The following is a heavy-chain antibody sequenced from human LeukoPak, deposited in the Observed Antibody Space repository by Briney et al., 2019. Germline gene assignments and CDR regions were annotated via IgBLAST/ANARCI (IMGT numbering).Heavy chain of an antibody. Sequence: PGGSLRLSCAASGFTFSSYEMNWVRQAPGKGLEWVSYISSSGSTIYYADSVKGRFTIARDNAKNSLYMQMNSLRAEDTAVYYCAELGITMIGGVWGKGTTVTISS. V-gene: IGHV3-48*03. CDR3: AELGITMIGGV. D-gene: IGHD3-10*02. J-gene: IGHJ6*04. CDR2: ISSSGSTI. CDR1: GFTFSSYE.